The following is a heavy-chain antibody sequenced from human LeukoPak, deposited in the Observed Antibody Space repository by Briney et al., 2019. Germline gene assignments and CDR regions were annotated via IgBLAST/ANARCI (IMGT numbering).Heavy chain of an antibody. J-gene: IGHJ6*03. CDR1: GGTFSSYA. V-gene: IGHV1-69*13. CDR3: ANIVVVPAARGNYYYMDV. CDR2: IIPIFGTA. D-gene: IGHD2-2*01. Sequence: ASVKVSCKASGGTFSSYAISWVRQAPGQGLEWMGGIIPIFGTANYAQKFQGRVTITADESTSTAYVELSSLRSEDTAVYYCANIVVVPAARGNYYYMDVWGKGTTVTVSS.